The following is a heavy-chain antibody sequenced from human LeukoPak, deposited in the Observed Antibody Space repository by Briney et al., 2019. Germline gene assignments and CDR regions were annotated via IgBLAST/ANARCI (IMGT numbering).Heavy chain of an antibody. Sequence: ASVKVSCKASGYTFTGYYMHWVRQAPGQGLEWMGWINPNSGGTNYAQEFQGRVTMTRDTSISTAYMELSRLRSDDTAVYYCARDVMGDFWSGYQYYFDYWGQGTLVTVSS. CDR1: GYTFTGYY. CDR3: ARDVMGDFWSGYQYYFDY. V-gene: IGHV1-2*02. J-gene: IGHJ4*02. D-gene: IGHD3-3*01. CDR2: INPNSGGT.